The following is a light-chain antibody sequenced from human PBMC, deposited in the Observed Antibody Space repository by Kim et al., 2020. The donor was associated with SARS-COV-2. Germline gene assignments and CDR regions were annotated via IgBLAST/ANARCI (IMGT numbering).Light chain of an antibody. J-gene: IGLJ7*01. CDR1: SSDVGNYNL. Sequence: PGQSITLSCTGASSDVGNYNLASWYQQHPGKAPKLMIYEVTKRPSGVSNRFSGSKSGNTASLTISGLQAEDEADYYCCSYAGSRNVFGGGTQLTVL. V-gene: IGLV2-23*02. CDR2: EVT. CDR3: CSYAGSRNV.